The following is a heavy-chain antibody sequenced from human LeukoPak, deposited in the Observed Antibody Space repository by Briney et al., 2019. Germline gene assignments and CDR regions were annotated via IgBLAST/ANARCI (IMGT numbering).Heavy chain of an antibody. Sequence: PSETLSLTCTVSGGSISSSSYYWGWIRQPPGKGLEWIGSIYYSGSTYYNPSLKSRVTISVDTSKNQFSLKLSSVTAEDTAVYYCARHAVDTARSYHAFDIWGQGTMVTVSS. D-gene: IGHD5-18*01. CDR3: ARHAVDTARSYHAFDI. J-gene: IGHJ3*02. CDR1: GGSISSSSYY. V-gene: IGHV4-39*01. CDR2: IYYSGST.